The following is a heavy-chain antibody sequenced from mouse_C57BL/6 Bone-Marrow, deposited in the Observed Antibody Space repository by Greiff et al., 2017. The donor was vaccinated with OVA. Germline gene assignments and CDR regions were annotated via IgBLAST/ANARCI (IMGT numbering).Heavy chain of an antibody. CDR1: GFTFSSYG. J-gene: IGHJ3*01. Sequence: EVNVVESGGDLVKPGGSLKLSCAASGFTFSSYGMSWVRQTPDKRLEWVATISSGGSYTSYPDSVKGRFTISRDNAKNTLYLQMSSLKSEDTAMYYCARHGGYGSWFAYWGQGTLVTVSA. CDR3: ARHGGYGSWFAY. V-gene: IGHV5-6*01. CDR2: ISSGGSYT. D-gene: IGHD2-2*01.